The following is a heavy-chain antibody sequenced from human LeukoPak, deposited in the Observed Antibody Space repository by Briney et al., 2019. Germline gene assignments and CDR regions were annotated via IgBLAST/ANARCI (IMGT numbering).Heavy chain of an antibody. V-gene: IGHV1-69*10. D-gene: IGHD3-3*01. Sequence: SVKVSCKASGATFNDYALNWVRQAPGQGLEWMGVFIPILDTANSTQKFQDRVTITADISTNTAYMELSSLRSEDTAVYFCAGIPVFGVVLHQEPVWGKGTTVTVSS. J-gene: IGHJ6*04. CDR2: FIPILDTA. CDR3: AGIPVFGVVLHQEPV. CDR1: GATFNDYA.